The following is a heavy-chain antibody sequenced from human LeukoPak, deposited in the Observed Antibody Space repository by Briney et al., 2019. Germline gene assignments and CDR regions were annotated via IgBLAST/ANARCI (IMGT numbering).Heavy chain of an antibody. CDR1: GGTFSSYA. J-gene: IGHJ5*02. Sequence: SVKVSCKASGGTFSSYAISWVRQAPGQGLEWMGGIIPIFGTANYAQKFQGRVTITTDESTSTAYMELSSLRSEDTAVYYCARARGITYYDFWSGYYNWFDPWGQGTLVTISS. CDR2: IIPIFGTA. D-gene: IGHD3-3*01. V-gene: IGHV1-69*05. CDR3: ARARGITYYDFWSGYYNWFDP.